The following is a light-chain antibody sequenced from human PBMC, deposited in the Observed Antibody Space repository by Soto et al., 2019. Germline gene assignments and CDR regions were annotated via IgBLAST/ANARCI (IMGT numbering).Light chain of an antibody. V-gene: IGLV2-11*01. J-gene: IGLJ1*01. CDR3: CSYAGSDTLYV. Sequence: SALTQPRSLSGSPGQSVTISCTGTSTDIGSYNYVSWYQQHPGKVPKLILYDVSKRPSGVPDRFSGSKSGNTASLTISGLQAEDEADYYCCSYAGSDTLYVFGSGTKVTVL. CDR1: STDIGSYNY. CDR2: DVS.